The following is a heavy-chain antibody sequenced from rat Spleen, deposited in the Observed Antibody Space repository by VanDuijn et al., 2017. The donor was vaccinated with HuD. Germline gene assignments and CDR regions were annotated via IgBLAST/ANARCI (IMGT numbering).Heavy chain of an antibody. CDR3: ARHGSSSSYFDY. J-gene: IGHJ2*01. Sequence: EVQLVESGGGLVQPGRSLKLSCAASGFTFSDYNMAWVRQAPKKGLEWVATISYDGSSTYYRDSVKGRFTISRDNAQNTQYLQMDSLRSEDTATYYGARHGSSSSYFDYWGQGVMVTVSS. V-gene: IGHV5-7*01. CDR2: ISYDGSST. D-gene: IGHD1-2*01. CDR1: GFTFSDYN.